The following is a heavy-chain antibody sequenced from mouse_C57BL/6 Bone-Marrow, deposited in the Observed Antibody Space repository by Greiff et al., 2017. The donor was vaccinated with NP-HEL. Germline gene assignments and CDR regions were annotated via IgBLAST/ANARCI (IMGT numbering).Heavy chain of an antibody. CDR1: GYTFTSYG. Sequence: QVQLKESGAELARPGASVKLSCKASGYTFTSYGISWVKQRTGQGLEWIGEIYPRSGNTYYNEKFKGKATLTADKSSSTAYMELRSLTSEDSAVYFCADLPDWGQGTTLTVSS. CDR2: IYPRSGNT. CDR3: ADLPD. J-gene: IGHJ2*01. V-gene: IGHV1-81*01.